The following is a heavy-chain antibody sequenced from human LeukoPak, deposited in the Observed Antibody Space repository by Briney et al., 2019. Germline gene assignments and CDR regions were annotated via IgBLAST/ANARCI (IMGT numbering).Heavy chain of an antibody. J-gene: IGHJ4*02. CDR1: GFTFSNYW. V-gene: IGHV3-74*03. CDR2: INRDGSTT. D-gene: IGHD3-22*01. CDR3: ARNYYDSSGYYSLGGYFDY. Sequence: PGGSLRLSCAASGFTFSNYWVHWVRQAPGKGLVWVSRINRDGSTTKYADSVKGRFTASRDNAKNSLYLQMNSLRAEDTAVYYCARNYYDSSGYYSLGGYFDYWGQGTLVTVSS.